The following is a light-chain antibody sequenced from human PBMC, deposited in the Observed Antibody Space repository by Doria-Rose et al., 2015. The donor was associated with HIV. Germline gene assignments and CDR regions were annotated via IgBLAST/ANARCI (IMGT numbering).Light chain of an antibody. Sequence: QPGLTQPPSVSGAPGQRVAISCTGSSSNIGAGFDVNWDQPFPGTAPKLLIHGNTNRPSGVPDRFSGSKSGTSASQAISGLRAEDEADYYCQSYDSRLSVYVFGTGTKVTVL. CDR2: GNT. V-gene: IGLV1-40*01. J-gene: IGLJ1*01. CDR3: QSYDSRLSVYV. CDR1: SSNIGAGFD.